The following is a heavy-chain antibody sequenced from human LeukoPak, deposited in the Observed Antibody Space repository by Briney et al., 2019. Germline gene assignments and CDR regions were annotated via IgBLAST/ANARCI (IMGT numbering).Heavy chain of an antibody. CDR1: GGSISRYY. D-gene: IGHD6-19*01. V-gene: IGHV4-59*01. Sequence: PSETLSLTCTVSGGSISRYYWSWIRQPPGKGLEWIGYIYYSGSTNYNPSLKSRVTISVDTSKNQFSLKLSSVTAADTAVDYCAREENSSGWYAWGQGTLVTVSS. CDR2: IYYSGST. CDR3: AREENSSGWYA. J-gene: IGHJ4*02.